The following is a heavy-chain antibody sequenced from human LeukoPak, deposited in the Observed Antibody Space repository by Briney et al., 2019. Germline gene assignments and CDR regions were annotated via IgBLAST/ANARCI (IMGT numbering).Heavy chain of an antibody. CDR3: ARHGADYYDSSGYSDAFDI. CDR1: GGSISSSSYY. J-gene: IGHJ3*02. V-gene: IGHV4-39*01. D-gene: IGHD3-22*01. Sequence: PSETLSLTCTVSGGSISSSSYYWGWIRQPPGKGLEWIGSIYYSGSTYYNPSLKSRVTISVDTSKNQFSLKLSSVTAADTAVYYCARHGADYYDSSGYSDAFDIWGQGTMVTVSS. CDR2: IYYSGST.